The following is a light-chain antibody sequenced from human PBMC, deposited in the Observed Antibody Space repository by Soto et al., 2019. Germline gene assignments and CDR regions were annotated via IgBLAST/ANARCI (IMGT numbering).Light chain of an antibody. J-gene: IGKJ1*01. CDR3: QQRGNWPVT. V-gene: IGKV3-11*01. CDR1: QSVSSY. CDR2: DAS. Sequence: EIVLTQSPATLSLSPGERATLSCRASQSVSSYFAWYQQKPGQAPRLLIYDASNRATGIPARFSGSGSGTDFTLTNSSLEPDDFAVYYCQQRGNWPVTFGQGTRVDIK.